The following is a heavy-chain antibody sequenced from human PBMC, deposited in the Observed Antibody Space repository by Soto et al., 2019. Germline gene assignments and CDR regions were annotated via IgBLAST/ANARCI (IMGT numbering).Heavy chain of an antibody. J-gene: IGHJ3*02. V-gene: IGHV3-33*01. CDR3: VRCFSVVTSSAYSDGFDI. CDR1: GFTFSSYG. Sequence: PGGSLRLSCAASGFTFSSYGMDWVRQAPGKGLEWVADIWYDGSNKYYADSVKGRFSISRDNSKNTLYLQMNSLRAEDRAVYYCVRCFSVVTSSAYSDGFDIWGQGTMVTVSS. D-gene: IGHD3-22*01. CDR2: IWYDGSNK.